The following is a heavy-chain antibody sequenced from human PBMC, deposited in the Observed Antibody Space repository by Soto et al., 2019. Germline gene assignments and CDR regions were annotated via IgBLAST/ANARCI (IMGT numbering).Heavy chain of an antibody. Sequence: SETLSLTCAVYGGSFSGYYWSWIRQPPGKGLEWIGEINHSGSTSYNPSLKSRVTISVDTSKNQFSLKLSSVTAADTAVYYCASSRGGLWGQGTLVTVSS. V-gene: IGHV4-34*01. CDR1: GGSFSGYY. D-gene: IGHD3-16*01. CDR2: INHSGST. CDR3: ASSRGGL. J-gene: IGHJ4*02.